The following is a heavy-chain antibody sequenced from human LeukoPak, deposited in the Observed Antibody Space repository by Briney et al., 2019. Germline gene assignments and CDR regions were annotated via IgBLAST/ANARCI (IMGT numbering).Heavy chain of an antibody. CDR2: ISWNSGTI. CDR3: AKAPLNGYHHFAS. Sequence: GGSLRLSCAASGFTFDDYNMHWVRQGPGKGLEWVSGISWNSGTINYADSVKGRFTISRDNAKNSLYLQMNSLRAEDTALYYCAKAPLNGYHHFASWGQGTLVTVSS. D-gene: IGHD5-18*01. CDR1: GFTFDDYN. V-gene: IGHV3-9*01. J-gene: IGHJ4*02.